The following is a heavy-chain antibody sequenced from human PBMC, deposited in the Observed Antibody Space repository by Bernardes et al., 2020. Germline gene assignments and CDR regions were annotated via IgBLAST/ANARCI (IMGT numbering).Heavy chain of an antibody. J-gene: IGHJ2*01. V-gene: IGHV1-69*06. Sequence: SVKVSCKASGGTFSSYAISWVRQAPGQGLEWMGGIIPIFGTANYAQKFQGRVTITADKSTSTAYMELSSLRSEDTAVYYCARGTLDLKAAAGTGWYFDLWGRGTLVTVSS. D-gene: IGHD6-13*01. CDR3: ARGTLDLKAAAGTGWYFDL. CDR1: GGTFSSYA. CDR2: IIPIFGTA.